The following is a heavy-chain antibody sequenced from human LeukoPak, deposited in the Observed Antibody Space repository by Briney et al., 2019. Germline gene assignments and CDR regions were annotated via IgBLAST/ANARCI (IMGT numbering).Heavy chain of an antibody. CDR1: GFTFSTYA. CDR2: IKKDGKEK. V-gene: IGHV3-7*01. D-gene: IGHD7-27*01. CDR3: ARDPGAPDWGAFDN. Sequence: PGGSLRLSCAASGFTFSTYAMSWVRQAPGKGLEWVANIKKDGKEKQYMDSVKGRFTVSRDNAQNLVFLQMDSLRVEDTAIYFCARDPGAPDWGAFDNWGQGTVVTVSS. J-gene: IGHJ4*02.